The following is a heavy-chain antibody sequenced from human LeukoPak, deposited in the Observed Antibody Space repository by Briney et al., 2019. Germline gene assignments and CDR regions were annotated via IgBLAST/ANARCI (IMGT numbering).Heavy chain of an antibody. D-gene: IGHD3-22*01. CDR3: ARGGGYYHNAFDI. J-gene: IGHJ3*02. CDR1: GDSISNGGYS. CDR2: IDHSGRT. Sequence: PSETLSLTCAVSGDSISNGGYSWSWIRQPPGKGLEWIGNIDHSGRTNYNPSLKSRVTISVDKSKNQFSLKLSSVTAADTAVYYCARGGGYYHNAFDIWGQGTMVTVSS. V-gene: IGHV4-30-2*01.